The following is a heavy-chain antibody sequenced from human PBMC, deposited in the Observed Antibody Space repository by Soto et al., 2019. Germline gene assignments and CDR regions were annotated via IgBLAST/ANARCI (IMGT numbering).Heavy chain of an antibody. CDR1: GFTFRSYW. V-gene: IGHV3-74*01. J-gene: IGHJ4*02. CDR3: ASGGSSLNFDS. Sequence: VGSLRLSCAASGFTFRSYWMQWVRQAPGKGLVWVSWINSDGSSTSYADSVKGRFTISRDNAKNTLYLQMNSLRAEDTAVYYCASGGSSLNFDSWGQGILVTVSS. CDR2: INSDGSST. D-gene: IGHD6-6*01.